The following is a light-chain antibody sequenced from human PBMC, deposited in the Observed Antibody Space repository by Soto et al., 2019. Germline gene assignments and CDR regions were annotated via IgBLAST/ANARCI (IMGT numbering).Light chain of an antibody. CDR1: QSININ. V-gene: IGKV3-15*01. Sequence: EIVMTQSPATLSVSPGERVTLSCRASQSININLAWYQQKLGQAPGLLIYSASARVTDVPARFTGGGSGTEFTLSISTLQPEDFAVYYCQQFRSWPYTFGQGTKLEAK. CDR2: SAS. CDR3: QQFRSWPYT. J-gene: IGKJ2*01.